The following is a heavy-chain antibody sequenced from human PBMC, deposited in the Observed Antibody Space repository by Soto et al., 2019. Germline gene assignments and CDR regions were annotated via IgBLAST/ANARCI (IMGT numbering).Heavy chain of an antibody. V-gene: IGHV4-30-4*08. CDR1: GGSFSSSGYY. D-gene: IGHD3-22*01. Sequence: QVQLQESGPGLVKPSQSLSLTCSVSGGSFSSSGYYWSWIRQPPGKGLEWIGYILYSGTAYYNPSLKSRVTISIDTSKYQFPLRLTSVTAADTAVYYCARWLVVDRGSYYRAMDVCGQGTTVTVS. CDR2: ILYSGTA. J-gene: IGHJ6*02. CDR3: ARWLVVDRGSYYRAMDV.